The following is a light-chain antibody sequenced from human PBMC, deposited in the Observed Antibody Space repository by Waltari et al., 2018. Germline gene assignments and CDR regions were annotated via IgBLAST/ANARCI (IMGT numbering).Light chain of an antibody. J-gene: IGLJ3*02. V-gene: IGLV2-23*01. Sequence: QSALTQPASVSGSPGQSITISCTATSRDVGPYNFSSWYQQNPGKAPKLMIYEGNKRPSGVSNRFSGSKAGNTASLTISGLQAEDEADYYCYSYAGSGTWVFGGGTKLTVL. CDR2: EGN. CDR3: YSYAGSGTWV. CDR1: SRDVGPYNF.